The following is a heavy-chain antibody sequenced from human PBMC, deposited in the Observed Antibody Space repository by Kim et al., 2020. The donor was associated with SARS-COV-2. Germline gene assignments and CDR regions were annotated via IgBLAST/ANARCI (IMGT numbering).Heavy chain of an antibody. J-gene: IGHJ5*02. D-gene: IGHD2-2*01. V-gene: IGHV4-34*01. CDR3: ARGDKKADIVVVPAAIRWFDP. Sequence: SETLSLTCAVYGGSFSGYYWSWIRQPPGKGLEWIGEINHSGSTNYNPSLKSRVTISVDTSKNQFSLKLSSVTAADTAVYYCARGDKKADIVVVPAAIRWFDPWGQGTLVTVSS. CDR2: INHSGST. CDR1: GGSFSGYY.